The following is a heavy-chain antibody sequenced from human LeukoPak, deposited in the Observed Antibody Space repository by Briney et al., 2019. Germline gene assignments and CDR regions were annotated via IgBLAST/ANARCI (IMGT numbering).Heavy chain of an antibody. J-gene: IGHJ5*02. D-gene: IGHD2-2*01. CDR1: GGTFSSYA. Sequence: SVKVSCKASGGTFSSYAISWVRQAPGQGLEWMGGIIPIFGTANYAQKFQGRVTITTDESTSTAYMELSSLRSEDTAVYYCARGIEDAFRYCSSTSCYSYWFDPWGQGTLVTVSS. CDR3: ARGIEDAFRYCSSTSCYSYWFDP. CDR2: IIPIFGTA. V-gene: IGHV1-69*05.